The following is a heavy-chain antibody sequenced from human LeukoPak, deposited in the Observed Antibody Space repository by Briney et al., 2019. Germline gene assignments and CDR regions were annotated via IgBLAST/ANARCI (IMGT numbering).Heavy chain of an antibody. CDR1: GFTFSDFY. Sequence: GGSLRLSCAASGFTFSDFYMTWIRQAPGKGLEWVSYISSSATVYYADSVRGRYTISRDSAKSSLYLQMNTLRAEDTAVYYCARETGYGVSDYWGQGTLVTVSS. V-gene: IGHV3-11*01. D-gene: IGHD5-12*01. J-gene: IGHJ4*02. CDR2: ISSSATV. CDR3: ARETGYGVSDY.